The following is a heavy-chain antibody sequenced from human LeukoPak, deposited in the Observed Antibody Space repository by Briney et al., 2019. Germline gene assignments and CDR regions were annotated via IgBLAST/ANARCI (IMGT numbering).Heavy chain of an antibody. J-gene: IGHJ4*02. D-gene: IGHD6-13*01. Sequence: GGSLRLSCAASGFTFSNFWMHWVRQAPGKGLVWVSRINSDGNITNYADSVKGRFTISRDNAENTLYLQMNTLRADDTAVYYCAREKQQRGFDYWGQGTLVTVSS. CDR2: INSDGNIT. CDR1: GFTFSNFW. CDR3: AREKQQRGFDY. V-gene: IGHV3-74*01.